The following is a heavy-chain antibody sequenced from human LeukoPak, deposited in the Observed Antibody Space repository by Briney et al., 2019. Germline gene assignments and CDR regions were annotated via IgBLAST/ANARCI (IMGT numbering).Heavy chain of an antibody. J-gene: IGHJ4*02. Sequence: HPGGSLRLSCAASGFTLSSYAMSWVRQAPGKGVEWVSAISGSGGSTYYADSVKGRFTISRDNSKNTLYLQINSLRAEDTAVYYCAKGPGGSGSYFDYWGQGTLVTASS. D-gene: IGHD3-10*01. CDR1: GFTLSSYA. CDR2: ISGSGGST. CDR3: AKGPGGSGSYFDY. V-gene: IGHV3-23*01.